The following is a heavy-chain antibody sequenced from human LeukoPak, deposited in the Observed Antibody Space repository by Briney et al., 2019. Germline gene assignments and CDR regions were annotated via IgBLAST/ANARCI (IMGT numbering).Heavy chain of an antibody. CDR2: INHSGST. J-gene: IGHJ6*02. V-gene: IGHV4-34*01. CDR3: ASEIPPYYYGMDV. D-gene: IGHD2-21*01. CDR1: GGSFSDYY. Sequence: PSETLSLTCAVYGGSFSDYYWVWIRQPPGKGLEWIGEINHSGSTNYNPSLKSRVTTSVDTSKNQFSLKLSSVTAADTAAYYCASEIPPYYYGMDVWGQGTTVTVPS.